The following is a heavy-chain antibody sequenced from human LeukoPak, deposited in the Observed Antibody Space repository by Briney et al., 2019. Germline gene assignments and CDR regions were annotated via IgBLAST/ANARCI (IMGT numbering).Heavy chain of an antibody. CDR2: ISGSGGGT. J-gene: IGHJ4*02. CDR3: AKGNWRYFDY. V-gene: IGHV3-23*01. Sequence: GGSLRLSCAASGFTFSTYVMSWVRQAPGKGLEWVSAISGSGGGTYYADSVKARFTISRDSSKNTLYLQMNSLGADDTAVYYCAKGNWRYFDYWGQGTLVTVSS. CDR1: GFTFSTYV. D-gene: IGHD1-1*01.